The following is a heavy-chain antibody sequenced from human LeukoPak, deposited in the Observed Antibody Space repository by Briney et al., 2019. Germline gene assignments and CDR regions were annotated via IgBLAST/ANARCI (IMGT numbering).Heavy chain of an antibody. D-gene: IGHD2-21*01. CDR1: GFTSSNYD. CDR2: IDYDGTVK. V-gene: IGHV3-30*02. J-gene: IGHJ4*02. CDR3: ARKFVDY. Sequence: GGSLRLSCAASGFTSSNYDMYWVRQAPGKGLEWAAFIDYDGTVKYYEDSVKGRFTISRDNSKHTVYLQMNSLRTEDTAIYYCARKFVDYWGQGTLVTVSS.